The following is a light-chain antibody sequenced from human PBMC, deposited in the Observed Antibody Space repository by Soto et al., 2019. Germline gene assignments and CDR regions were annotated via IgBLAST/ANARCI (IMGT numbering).Light chain of an antibody. CDR3: QQFGDSLT. V-gene: IGKV3-20*01. CDR1: QSVSNN. CDR2: GAS. Sequence: EIVMTQSPATLSVSPGERATLSCRASQSVSNNLAWYQQKPGQAPRLLIYGASTRATGIPDRFSGSGSGTDFTLTVSRLEPEDFAVYYCQQFGDSLTFGGGTKVDIK. J-gene: IGKJ4*01.